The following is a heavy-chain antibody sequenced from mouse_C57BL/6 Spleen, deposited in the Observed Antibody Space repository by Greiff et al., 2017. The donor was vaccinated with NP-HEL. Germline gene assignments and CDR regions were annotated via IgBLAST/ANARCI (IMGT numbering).Heavy chain of an antibody. Sequence: EVQLQESGPGLVKPSQSLSLTCSVTGYSITSGYYWNWIRQFPGNKLEWMGYISYDGSNNYNTSIKNRNSITRDTSKNQFFLKLNSVTTEDTATYYCARADWDGFAYWGQGTLVTVSA. CDR2: ISYDGSN. CDR3: ARADWDGFAY. D-gene: IGHD4-1*01. CDR1: GYSITSGYY. J-gene: IGHJ3*01. V-gene: IGHV3-6*01.